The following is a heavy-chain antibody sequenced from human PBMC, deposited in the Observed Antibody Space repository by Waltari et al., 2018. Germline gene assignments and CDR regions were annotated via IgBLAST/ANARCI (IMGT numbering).Heavy chain of an antibody. CDR1: GFTFSNFG. D-gene: IGHD5-18*01. Sequence: QVQLVESGGGVVQPGRSLRLSCAASGFTFSNFGMHWVRQAPGKGLEWVALIWYDGSNKFYADSVKGRLTISRDKSKNTLYLQMNSLRAEDTAVYYCARMFRYGYPDYWGQGTLVTVSS. J-gene: IGHJ4*02. CDR2: IWYDGSNK. V-gene: IGHV3-33*01. CDR3: ARMFRYGYPDY.